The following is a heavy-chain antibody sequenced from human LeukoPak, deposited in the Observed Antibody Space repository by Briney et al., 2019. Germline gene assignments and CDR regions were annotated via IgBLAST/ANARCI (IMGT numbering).Heavy chain of an antibody. V-gene: IGHV4-39*01. CDR3: ARHSLVLEWLVANYGMDV. J-gene: IGHJ6*02. CDR1: GGSISSSSYY. Sequence: SETLSLTCTVSGGSISSSSYYWGWIRQPPGKGLEWIGSIYYSGSTYYNPSLKSRVTISVVTSKNHYSLKLSSVTAADTAVYYCARHSLVLEWLVANYGMDVWGQGTTVTVSS. CDR2: IYYSGST. D-gene: IGHD3-3*01.